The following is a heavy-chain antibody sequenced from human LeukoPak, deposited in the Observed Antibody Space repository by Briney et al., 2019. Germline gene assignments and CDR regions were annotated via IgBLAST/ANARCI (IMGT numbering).Heavy chain of an antibody. CDR2: IKQEGSEE. J-gene: IGHJ4*02. CDR1: GFTFSSYW. Sequence: GGSLRLSCAASGFTFSSYWMSWVRQAPGKGLEWVANIKQEGSEEYYVDSVKGRFTISRDNAKNSLYLQMNSLRAEDTAVYYCARDRTGSGWYKDYWGQGTLVTVSS. D-gene: IGHD6-19*01. CDR3: ARDRTGSGWYKDY. V-gene: IGHV3-7*04.